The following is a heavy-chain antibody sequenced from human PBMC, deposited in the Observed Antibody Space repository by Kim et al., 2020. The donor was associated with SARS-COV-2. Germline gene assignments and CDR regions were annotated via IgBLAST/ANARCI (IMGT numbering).Heavy chain of an antibody. CDR1: GFTFSSYA. V-gene: IGHV3-30-3*01. Sequence: GGSLRLSCAASGFTFSSYAMHWVRQAPGKGLEWVAVISYDGSNKYYADSVKGRFTISRDNSKNTLYLQMNSRRAEDTAVYYCARGSFLEWSIRGGYYGMDVWGQGTTVTVSS. CDR3: ARGSFLEWSIRGGYYGMDV. J-gene: IGHJ6*02. D-gene: IGHD3-3*01. CDR2: ISYDGSNK.